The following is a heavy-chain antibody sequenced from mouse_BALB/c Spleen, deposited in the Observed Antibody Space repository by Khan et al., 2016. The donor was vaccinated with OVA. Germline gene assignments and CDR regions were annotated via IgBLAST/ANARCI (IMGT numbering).Heavy chain of an antibody. CDR1: GYSITSDYA. D-gene: IGHD3-3*01. J-gene: IGHJ3*01. Sequence: EVQLQESGPGLVKPSQSLSLTCTVTGYSITSDYAWNWIRQFPGNKLEWMGYISYSGRTSYNPSLKSRISVTRDKSKNQFFLQLNSVTTEDTATYYCARGRDYWGQGTLVTVSA. CDR2: ISYSGRT. CDR3: ARGRDY. V-gene: IGHV3-2*02.